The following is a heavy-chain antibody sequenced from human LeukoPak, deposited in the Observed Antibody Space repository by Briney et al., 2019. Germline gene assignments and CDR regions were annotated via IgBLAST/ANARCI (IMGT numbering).Heavy chain of an antibody. D-gene: IGHD3-10*01. V-gene: IGHV3-30-3*01. J-gene: IGHJ4*02. CDR3: ARWYYYGSGSLDY. Sequence: PGGSLRLSCAASGXTFSSYAMHWVRQAPGKGLEWVSLISYGGGYEYYADSVKGRFTISRDNAKNSLYLQMNSLRDEDTAVYYCARWYYYGSGSLDYWGQGTLVTVSS. CDR2: ISYGGGYE. CDR1: GXTFSSYA.